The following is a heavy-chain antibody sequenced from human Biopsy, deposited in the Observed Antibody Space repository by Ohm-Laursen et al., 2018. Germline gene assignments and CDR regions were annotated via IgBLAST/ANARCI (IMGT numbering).Heavy chain of an antibody. CDR3: ARGNGPSA. CDR1: GITFNRDC. V-gene: IGHV3-7*04. D-gene: IGHD4-11*01. CDR2: IREHGNEE. Sequence: SLRLSCAAPGITFNRDCMSWVRQAPGKGLEWVAIIREHGNEEFYVDSVKGRFTISGDNARNSVYLQMNSLRAEDPAIYYCARGNGPSAWGQGTLVTVSS. J-gene: IGHJ5*02.